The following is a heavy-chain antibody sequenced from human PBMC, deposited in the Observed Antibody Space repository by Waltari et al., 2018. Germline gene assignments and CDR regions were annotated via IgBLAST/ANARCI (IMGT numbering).Heavy chain of an antibody. D-gene: IGHD3-10*01. J-gene: IGHJ4*02. CDR3: ARVYGGNSPLDY. Sequence: QVQLQESGPGLVKPSETVSLTCTVSGGSLNNYYWSWIRQSPGKGLEWIGYIYYSGSTDYNPSLKSRVTMSVDTSKNQFSLKLSSMTAADTAVYYCARVYGGNSPLDYWGQGILVTVSS. CDR1: GGSLNNYY. V-gene: IGHV4-59*01. CDR2: IYYSGST.